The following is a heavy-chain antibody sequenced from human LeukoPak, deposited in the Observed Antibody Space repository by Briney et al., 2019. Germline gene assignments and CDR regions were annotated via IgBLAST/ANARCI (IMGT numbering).Heavy chain of an antibody. D-gene: IGHD4/OR15-4a*01. CDR1: GFTFSSYE. J-gene: IGHJ4*02. Sequence: GGSLRLSCAASGFTFSSYEMNWVRQAPGKGLEWVSYISTSGSTIYYADSVKGRFTISRDNAKNSLYLQMNSLRAEDTAVYYCARRAGAYSHPYDYWGQGTLVTVSS. V-gene: IGHV3-48*03. CDR3: ARRAGAYSHPYDY. CDR2: ISTSGSTI.